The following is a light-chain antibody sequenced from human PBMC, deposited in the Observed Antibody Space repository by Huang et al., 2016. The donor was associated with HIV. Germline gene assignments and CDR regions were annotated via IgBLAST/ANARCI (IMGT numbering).Light chain of an antibody. V-gene: IGKV3-20*01. CDR1: QSISSNY. J-gene: IGKJ1*01. Sequence: EIVMTQSPATLSVSPGERATLSCRASQSISSNYLVWYQQKPGQAPRLLIYGASSRATGIPDRFSGSGSGTDFTLTISRLEPEDFAVYYCQQYGSSPPWTFGQGTKVEIK. CDR2: GAS. CDR3: QQYGSSPPWT.